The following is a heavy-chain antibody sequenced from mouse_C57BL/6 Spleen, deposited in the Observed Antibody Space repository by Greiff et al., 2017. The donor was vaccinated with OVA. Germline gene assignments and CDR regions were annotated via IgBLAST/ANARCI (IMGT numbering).Heavy chain of an antibody. CDR2: IDPSDSYT. D-gene: IGHD3-2*02. V-gene: IGHV1-50*01. Sequence: QVQLQQPGSELVKPGASVKLSCKASGYTFTSYWMQWVKQRPGQGLEWIGEIDPSDSYTNYNQKFKGKATLTVDTSSSPAYMQLSSLTSEDSAVYYCARSTAQASYAMDYWGQGTSVTVSS. J-gene: IGHJ4*01. CDR1: GYTFTSYW. CDR3: ARSTAQASYAMDY.